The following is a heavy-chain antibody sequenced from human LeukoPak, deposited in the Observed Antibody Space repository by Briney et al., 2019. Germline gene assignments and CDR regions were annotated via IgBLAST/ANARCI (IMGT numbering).Heavy chain of an antibody. Sequence: GGSLRLSCAASGFTFSGSAMHWVRQASGKGLEWVSAISGSGGSTYYADSVKGRFTISRDNSKNTLYLQMNSLRAEDTAVYYCAKGQGIGSHLGVSVDYWGQGTLVTVSS. V-gene: IGHV3-23*01. J-gene: IGHJ4*02. CDR3: AKGQGIGSHLGVSVDY. CDR2: ISGSGGST. D-gene: IGHD3-16*01. CDR1: GFTFSGSA.